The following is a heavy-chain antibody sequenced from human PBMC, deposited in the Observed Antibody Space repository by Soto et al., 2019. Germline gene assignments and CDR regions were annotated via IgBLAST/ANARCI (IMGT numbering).Heavy chain of an antibody. CDR2: IGASGGST. Sequence: GGSLRLSCTASEFTFRNYAMSWVRQAPGKGLEWVSAIGASGGSTYYADSVKGRFTISRDNSKNTLYLQMNSLRAEDTAVYYCAKNSYSNSLFDPWGQGTLVTVSS. CDR1: EFTFRNYA. D-gene: IGHD4-4*01. CDR3: AKNSYSNSLFDP. J-gene: IGHJ5*02. V-gene: IGHV3-23*01.